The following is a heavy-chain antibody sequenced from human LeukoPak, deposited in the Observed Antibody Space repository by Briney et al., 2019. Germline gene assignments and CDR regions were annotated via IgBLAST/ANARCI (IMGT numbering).Heavy chain of an antibody. J-gene: IGHJ4*02. CDR2: IYSGGST. V-gene: IGHV3-53*01. CDR1: GFTVSNNY. CDR3: ARGDSYGYGY. Sequence: GGSLTLSCAASGFTVSNNYMSWVRQAPGKGLEWVSVIYSGGSTYYADSVKGRFTISRDNAKNSLYLQMNSLRAEDTAVYYCARGDSYGYGYWGQGTLVTVSS. D-gene: IGHD5-18*01.